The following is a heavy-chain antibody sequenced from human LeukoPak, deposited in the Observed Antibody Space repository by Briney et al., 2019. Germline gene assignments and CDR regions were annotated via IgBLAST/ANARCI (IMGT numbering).Heavy chain of an antibody. CDR3: ARVHNYYDSSGYSNFDY. Sequence: PSETLSLTCTVSGGSISSFYWSWIRQPPGKGLEWIGYIYYTGRTNYIPSLKSRVTISVDTSKNQFSLKLSSVTAADTAVYYCARVHNYYDSSGYSNFDYWGQGTLVTVSS. CDR2: IYYTGRT. D-gene: IGHD3-22*01. V-gene: IGHV4-59*01. J-gene: IGHJ4*02. CDR1: GGSISSFY.